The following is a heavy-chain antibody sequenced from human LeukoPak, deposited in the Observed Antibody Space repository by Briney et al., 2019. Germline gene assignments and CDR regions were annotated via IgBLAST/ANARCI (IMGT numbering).Heavy chain of an antibody. CDR3: VPGATLFDY. J-gene: IGHJ4*02. Sequence: GGSLRLSCAASGFTFSTYGTHWVRQAPGKGLEWVAVIAYDGKTTYYADSVKGRFTISRDNSKNTLYLQMNSLRAEDTAVYYCVPGATLFDYWGQGTLVTVSS. V-gene: IGHV3-30*03. CDR2: IAYDGKTT. D-gene: IGHD1-26*01. CDR1: GFTFSTYG.